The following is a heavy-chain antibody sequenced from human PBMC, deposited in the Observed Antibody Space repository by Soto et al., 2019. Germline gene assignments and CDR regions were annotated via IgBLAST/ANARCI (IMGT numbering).Heavy chain of an antibody. V-gene: IGHV1-2*02. Sequence: QVKLLQSGAEVKKPGASVRVSCQTSGSTFTGHCIHWVRQAPGQGLEWLGWIHPKDGDTNYAQRFPGRDSMTPDTSTRTVHLELSSLTAGDTALYNCVIDLDYGPGSNYHPDIDFWGQGSLVTVSS. J-gene: IGHJ4*02. CDR1: GSTFTGHC. D-gene: IGHD3-10*01. CDR2: IHPKDGDT. CDR3: VIDLDYGPGSNYHPDIDF.